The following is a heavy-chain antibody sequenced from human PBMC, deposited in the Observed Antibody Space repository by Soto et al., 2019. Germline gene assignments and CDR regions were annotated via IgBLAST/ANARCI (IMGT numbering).Heavy chain of an antibody. V-gene: IGHV3-23*01. CDR2: ISGSGGST. D-gene: IGHD3-16*02. Sequence: GGSLRLSCAASGFTFSSYAMSWVRQAPGKGLEWVSAISGSGGSTNYADSVKGRFTISRDNSKNTLYLQMNSLRAEDTAVYYCAKDLITFGGVIVIPVYFQHWGQGTLVTVSP. J-gene: IGHJ1*01. CDR3: AKDLITFGGVIVIPVYFQH. CDR1: GFTFSSYA.